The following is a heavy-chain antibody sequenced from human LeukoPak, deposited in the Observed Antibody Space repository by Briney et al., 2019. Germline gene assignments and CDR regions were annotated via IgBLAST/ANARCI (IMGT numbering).Heavy chain of an antibody. CDR3: ARRFDS. CDR1: GFSFTAYS. CDR2: IGPGGDI. Sequence: GGSLRLSCAASGFSFTAYSMNWVRQAPGRGLEWISYIGPGGDIYYADSVTGRFTVTRDTAKNSLYLQMNGLRVEDTAVYYCARRFDSWGQGTLVTVSS. J-gene: IGHJ4*02. V-gene: IGHV3-48*01.